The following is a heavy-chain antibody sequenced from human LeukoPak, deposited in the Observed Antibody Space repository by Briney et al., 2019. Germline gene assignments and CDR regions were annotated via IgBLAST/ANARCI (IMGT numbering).Heavy chain of an antibody. CDR2: ISYDGSNK. D-gene: IGHD1-26*01. CDR1: GFGFSSYG. CDR3: AKGGGGADDDY. J-gene: IGHJ4*02. Sequence: GGSLRLSCAASGFGFSSYGMRWVRQAPGKGLEWVAVISYDGSNKYYADSVKGRFTISRDNSKNTLYLQMNSLRAEDTAVYYCAKGGGGADDDYWGQGTLVTVSS. V-gene: IGHV3-30*18.